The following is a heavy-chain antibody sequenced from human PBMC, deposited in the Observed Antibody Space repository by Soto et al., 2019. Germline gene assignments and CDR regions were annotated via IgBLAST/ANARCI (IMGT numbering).Heavy chain of an antibody. CDR1: GFTFSGYG. D-gene: IGHD1-26*01. Sequence: QVQLVESGGGVVRPGRSLRLSCAASGFTFSGYGMHWVRQAPGKGLEWVAVRWDDGSNKYYADSVKGRFTISRDNSKNTLYLQMNSLRAEDTAVYYGARGIVGATCSEDLDSWGQGTLVTVSS. J-gene: IGHJ4*02. CDR3: ARGIVGATCSEDLDS. V-gene: IGHV3-33*01. CDR2: RWDDGSNK.